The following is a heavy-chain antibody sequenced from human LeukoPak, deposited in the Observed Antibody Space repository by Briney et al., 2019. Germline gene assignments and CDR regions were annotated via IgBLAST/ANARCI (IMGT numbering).Heavy chain of an antibody. V-gene: IGHV3-7*01. CDR3: ARDLAYSRLDY. CDR1: GFNFRDHW. D-gene: IGHD5-18*01. Sequence: GGSLRLSCAVSGFNFRDHWMDWVRQAPGKGLQWVGHIKNDGSETYYLDSLKGRFSISRDNTNNALYLQMNSLRVEDTAFYYCARDLAYSRLDYWGQGMLVTVSS. CDR2: IKNDGSET. J-gene: IGHJ4*02.